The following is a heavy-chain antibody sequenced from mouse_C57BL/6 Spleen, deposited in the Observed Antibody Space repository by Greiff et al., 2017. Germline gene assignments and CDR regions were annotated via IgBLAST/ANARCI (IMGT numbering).Heavy chain of an antibody. Sequence: EVHLVESGEGLVKPGGSLKLSCAASGFTFSSYAMSWVRQTPEKRLEWVAYISSGGDYIYYADTVKGRFTISRDNARNTLYLQMSSLKSEDTAMYYCTRARYSNSYYFDYWGQGTTLTVSS. CDR3: TRARYSNSYYFDY. V-gene: IGHV5-9-1*02. CDR2: ISSGGDYI. CDR1: GFTFSSYA. J-gene: IGHJ2*01. D-gene: IGHD2-5*01.